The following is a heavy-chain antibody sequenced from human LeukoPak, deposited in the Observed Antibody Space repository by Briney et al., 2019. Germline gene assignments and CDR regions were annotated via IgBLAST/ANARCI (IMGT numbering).Heavy chain of an antibody. CDR3: ARDSGSYGPGLDY. V-gene: IGHV1-18*04. J-gene: IGHJ4*02. CDR2: ISAYNSNT. CDR1: GYTFTGYY. D-gene: IGHD1-26*01. Sequence: ASVKVSCKASGYTFTGYYMHWVRQAPGQGLEWMGWISAYNSNTNYAQKLQGRVTMTTDTSTSTAYMELRSLRSDDTAVYYCARDSGSYGPGLDYWGQGTLVTVSS.